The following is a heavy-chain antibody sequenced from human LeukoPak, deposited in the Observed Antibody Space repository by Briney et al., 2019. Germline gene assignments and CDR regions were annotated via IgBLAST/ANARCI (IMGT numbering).Heavy chain of an antibody. CDR2: ISSSGSTI. D-gene: IGHD3-10*01. CDR3: ARDRKVTTVRGVIHGYYYGMDV. Sequence: SGRSLRLSCAASGFTFSSYEMNWVRRAPGKGLEWVSYISSSGSTIYYADSVKGRFTISRDNAKNSLYLQMNSLRAEDTAVYYCARDRKVTTVRGVIHGYYYGMDVWGKGTTVTVSS. V-gene: IGHV3-48*03. CDR1: GFTFSSYE. J-gene: IGHJ6*04.